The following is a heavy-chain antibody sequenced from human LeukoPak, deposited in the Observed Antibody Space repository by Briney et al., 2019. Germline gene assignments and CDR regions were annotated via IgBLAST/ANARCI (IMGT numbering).Heavy chain of an antibody. D-gene: IGHD6-13*01. CDR2: ISAYNGNT. CDR3: ARVRGRQQPPNWFDP. CDR1: GYTLTELS. V-gene: IGHV1-18*01. Sequence: ASVKVSCKVSGYTLTELSMHWVRQAPGQGLEWMGWISAYNGNTNYAQKLQGRVTMTTDTSTSTAYMELRSLRSDDTAVYYCARVRGRQQPPNWFDPWGQGTLVTVSS. J-gene: IGHJ5*02.